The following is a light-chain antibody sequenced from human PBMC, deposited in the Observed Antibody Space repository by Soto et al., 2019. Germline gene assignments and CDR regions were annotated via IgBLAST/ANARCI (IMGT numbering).Light chain of an antibody. CDR3: NSFTTTNTYV. CDR1: SSDVGGFDH. V-gene: IGLV2-14*03. CDR2: DVS. Sequence: HSVLAQPASVSGSPGQSITIPCTGASSDVGGFDHVSWYQQHPGKVPRLLIYDVSSRPSGVSDRFSGSKSGNTASLTISGLQAEDEADYYCNSFTTTNTYVFGTGTKVTVL. J-gene: IGLJ1*01.